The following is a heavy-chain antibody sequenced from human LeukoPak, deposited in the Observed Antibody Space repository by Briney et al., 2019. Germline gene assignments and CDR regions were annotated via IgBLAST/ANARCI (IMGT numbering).Heavy chain of an antibody. CDR3: ARDRIETVTFPLDY. CDR1: GFTFSSYS. D-gene: IGHD4-17*01. V-gene: IGHV3-21*01. Sequence: PGGSLRLSCAASGFTFSSYSMNWVHQAPGKGLEWVSSISSSSSYIYYADSVKGRFTISRDNAKNSLYLQMNSLRAEDTAVYYCARDRIETVTFPLDYWGQGTLVTVSS. CDR2: ISSSSSYI. J-gene: IGHJ4*02.